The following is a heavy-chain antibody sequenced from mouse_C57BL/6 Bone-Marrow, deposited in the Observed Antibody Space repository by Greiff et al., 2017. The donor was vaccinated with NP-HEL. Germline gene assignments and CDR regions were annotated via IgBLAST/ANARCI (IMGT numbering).Heavy chain of an antibody. CDR3: ARGDGYYDYFDY. J-gene: IGHJ2*01. CDR1: GFTFSDYY. Sequence: EVQLQESEGGLVQPGSSMKLSCTASGFTFSDYYMAWVRQVPEKGLEWVANINYDGSSTYYLDSLKSRFIISRDNAKNILYLQMSSLKSEDTATYYCARGDGYYDYFDYWGQGTTLTVSS. D-gene: IGHD2-3*01. V-gene: IGHV5-16*01. CDR2: INYDGSST.